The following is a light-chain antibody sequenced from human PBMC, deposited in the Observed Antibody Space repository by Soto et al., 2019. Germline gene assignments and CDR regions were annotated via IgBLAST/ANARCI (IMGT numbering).Light chain of an antibody. Sequence: EIVLTQSPGTLSLSPGESGTLSCRASQSLGTNFLAWFQQKPGQALRLLIYGASTRATGIPDRFSGSGSGTDFSLTITRLEPEDSAVYYCQHYGVSPRTFGQGTKVQIK. CDR2: GAS. V-gene: IGKV3-20*01. CDR1: QSLGTNF. CDR3: QHYGVSPRT. J-gene: IGKJ1*01.